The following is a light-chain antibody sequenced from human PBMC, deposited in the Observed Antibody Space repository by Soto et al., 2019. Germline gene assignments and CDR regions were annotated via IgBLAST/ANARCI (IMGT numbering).Light chain of an antibody. V-gene: IGKV3-15*01. CDR2: GAS. CDR1: QTISSW. Sequence: MTQSPSTLSGSVGDRVTITCRASQTISSWLAWYQQKPGQAPRLLIYGASTRATGIPARFSGSGSGTEFTLTISSLQSEDFAVYYCQQYNNWPPVTFGQGTKVEIK. CDR3: QQYNNWPPVT. J-gene: IGKJ1*01.